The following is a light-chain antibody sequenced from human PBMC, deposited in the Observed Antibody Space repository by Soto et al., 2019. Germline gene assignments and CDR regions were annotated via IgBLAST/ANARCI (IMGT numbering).Light chain of an antibody. CDR2: KAY. CDR1: QSVSSW. Sequence: DIQMTQSPSTLSASVGDRVTITCRASQSVSSWLAWYQQKPGKAPKLLMYKAYSLETGVPSRFSGSGSRKEFTLTISNLQPDDFATYYCQQYNSYSPYTFGQGTRLEIK. J-gene: IGKJ2*01. V-gene: IGKV1-5*03. CDR3: QQYNSYSPYT.